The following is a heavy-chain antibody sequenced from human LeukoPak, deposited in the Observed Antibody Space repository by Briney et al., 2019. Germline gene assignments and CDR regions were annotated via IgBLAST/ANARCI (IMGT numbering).Heavy chain of an antibody. CDR3: VRGGDILGPTTDNAFDV. Sequence: GTSLRLSCAASGFTFSDYSMHWVRQAPGKGLEWVAFISDDGNRKCYADSVKGRFTISRENSKNTLDLQMDSLRPEDTAMYYCVRGGDILGPTTDNAFDVWGQGTMVTVSS. CDR2: ISDDGNRK. CDR1: GFTFSDYS. V-gene: IGHV3-30-3*01. D-gene: IGHD1-26*01. J-gene: IGHJ3*01.